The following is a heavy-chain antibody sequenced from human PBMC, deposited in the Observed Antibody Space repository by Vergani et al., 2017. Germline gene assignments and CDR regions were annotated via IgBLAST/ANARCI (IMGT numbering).Heavy chain of an antibody. V-gene: IGHV1-24*01. CDR3: ATDLAMTGRRKWWFDP. D-gene: IGHD3-9*01. J-gene: IGHJ5*02. CDR1: GYTLTELS. Sequence: QVQLVQSGAEVKKPGASVKVSCKASGYTLTELSMHWVRQAPGKGLEWMGGFDPEDGETIYAQKFQGRVTMTEDTSTGTAYMELSSLRSEDTAVYYCATDLAMTGRRKWWFDPWGQGTLVTVSS. CDR2: FDPEDGET.